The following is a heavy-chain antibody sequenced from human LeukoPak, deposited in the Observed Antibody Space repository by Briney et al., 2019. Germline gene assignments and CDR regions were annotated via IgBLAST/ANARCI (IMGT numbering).Heavy chain of an antibody. V-gene: IGHV3-23*01. CDR3: AKGSTSSGYTSYYFDY. J-gene: IGHJ4*02. CDR1: GFTFSSYA. CDR2: ISGSGGST. D-gene: IGHD3-22*01. Sequence: GGSLRLSCAASGFTFSSYAMSWVRQAPGKGLEWVSAISGSGGSTYYADSVKGRFTISRDNSKNTLYLQMNSPRAEDTAVYYCAKGSTSSGYTSYYFDYWGQGTLVTVSS.